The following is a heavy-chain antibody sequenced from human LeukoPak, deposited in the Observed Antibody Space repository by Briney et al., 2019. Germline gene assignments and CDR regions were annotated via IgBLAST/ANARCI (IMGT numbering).Heavy chain of an antibody. CDR2: IIPIFGTA. Sequence: SVKVSCKASGGTFSSYAISWVRQAPGQGLEWMGGIIPIFGTANYAQEFQGRVTITADESTSTAYMELSSLRSEDTAVYYCAGPPSRTIFGVVILDGYYCGMDVWGQGTTVTVSS. V-gene: IGHV1-69*13. J-gene: IGHJ6*02. CDR1: GGTFSSYA. CDR3: AGPPSRTIFGVVILDGYYCGMDV. D-gene: IGHD3-3*01.